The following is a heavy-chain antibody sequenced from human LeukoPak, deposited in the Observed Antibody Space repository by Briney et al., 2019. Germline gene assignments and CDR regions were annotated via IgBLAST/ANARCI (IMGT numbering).Heavy chain of an antibody. D-gene: IGHD5-18*01. V-gene: IGHV3-23*01. J-gene: IGHJ4*02. CDR2: ISGSGGST. CDR1: GFTFSSYA. Sequence: GGSLRLSCAASGFTFSSYAMSWVRQAPGKGLEWVSAISGSGGSTYYADSVKGRFTIPRDNSKNTLYLQMNSLRAEDTAVYYCARSTWIQLWPFDYWGQGTLVTVSS. CDR3: ARSTWIQLWPFDY.